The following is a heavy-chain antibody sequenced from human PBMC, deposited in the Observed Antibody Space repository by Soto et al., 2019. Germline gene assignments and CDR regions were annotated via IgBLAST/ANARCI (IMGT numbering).Heavy chain of an antibody. J-gene: IGHJ6*02. CDR3: AREWYSSSWYHYYYYGMDV. Sequence: PSQTLSLTCAISRDSVSSNSAAWNWIRQSPSRGLEWLGRTYYRSKWYNDYAVSVKSRITINPDTSKNQFSLQLNSVTPEDTAVYYCAREWYSSSWYHYYYYGMDVWGQGTTVTVSS. CDR1: RDSVSSNSAA. CDR2: TYYRSKWYN. D-gene: IGHD6-13*01. V-gene: IGHV6-1*01.